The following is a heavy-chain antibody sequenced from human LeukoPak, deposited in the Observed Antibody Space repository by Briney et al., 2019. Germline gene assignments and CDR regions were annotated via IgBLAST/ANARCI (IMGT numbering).Heavy chain of an antibody. D-gene: IGHD6-13*01. J-gene: IGHJ4*02. Sequence: GGSLRLSCAASGFTVSSNYMSWVRQAPGKGLEWVSVIYSGGSTYYADSVKGRFTISRDNSKNTLYLQMNSLRAEDTAVYYCAREAPLSSSWYGTFFDYWGQGTLVTVSS. CDR3: AREAPLSSSWYGTFFDY. CDR1: GFTVSSNY. CDR2: IYSGGST. V-gene: IGHV3-53*01.